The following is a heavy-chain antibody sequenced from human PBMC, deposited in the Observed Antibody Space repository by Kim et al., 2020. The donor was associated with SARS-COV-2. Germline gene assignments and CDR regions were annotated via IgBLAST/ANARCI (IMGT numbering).Heavy chain of an antibody. CDR3: AVSGYSYGCDY. J-gene: IGHJ4*02. CDR1: GFTFSSYA. CDR2: ISYDGSNK. Sequence: GGSLRLSCAASGFTFSSYAMHWVRQAPGKGLEWVAVISYDGSNKYYADSVKGRFTISRDNSKNTLYLQMNSLRAEDTAVYYCAVSGYSYGCDYWGQGTLVTVSS. V-gene: IGHV3-30*04. D-gene: IGHD5-18*01.